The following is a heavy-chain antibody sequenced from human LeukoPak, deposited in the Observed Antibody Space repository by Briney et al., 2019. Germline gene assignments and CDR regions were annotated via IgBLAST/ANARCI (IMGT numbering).Heavy chain of an antibody. CDR3: ARARPLSIAALDWFDP. Sequence: PSETLSLTCAVYGGSFSGYYWSWIRQPPGKGLEWIGEINHSGSTYYNPSLKSRVAISVDTSKNQFSLKLSSVTAADTAVYYCARARPLSIAALDWFDPWGQGTLVTVSS. J-gene: IGHJ5*02. V-gene: IGHV4-34*01. CDR1: GGSFSGYY. D-gene: IGHD6-6*01. CDR2: INHSGST.